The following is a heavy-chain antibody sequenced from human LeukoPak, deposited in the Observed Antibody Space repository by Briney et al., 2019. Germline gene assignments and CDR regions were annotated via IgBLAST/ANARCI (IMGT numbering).Heavy chain of an antibody. CDR2: IYYSGST. CDR1: GGSISGSGSSYY. V-gene: IGHV4-39*01. D-gene: IGHD1-26*01. CDR3: ARTPRYSGNYYNAFDI. Sequence: PSETLSLTCTVSGGSISGSGSSYYWVWIRQPPGKGLEWIGSIYYSGSTYYNPPLKSRVTISVDTSKNQFSLKLSSVTAADTAVYFCARTPRYSGNYYNAFDIWGQGTTVTVSS. J-gene: IGHJ3*02.